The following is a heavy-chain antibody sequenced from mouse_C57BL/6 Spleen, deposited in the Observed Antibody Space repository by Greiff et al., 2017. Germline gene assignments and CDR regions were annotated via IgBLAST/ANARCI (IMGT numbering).Heavy chain of an antibody. J-gene: IGHJ4*01. Sequence: QVQLQQSGPELVKPGASVKISCKASGYAFSSSWMNWVKQRPGKGLEWIGRIYPGDGDTNYNGKFKGKATLTADKASSTAYMQLSSLTSEDSAVYFCAYDYDAMDYWGQGTSVTVSS. D-gene: IGHD1-1*02. CDR2: IYPGDGDT. CDR3: AYDYDAMDY. CDR1: GYAFSSSW. V-gene: IGHV1-82*01.